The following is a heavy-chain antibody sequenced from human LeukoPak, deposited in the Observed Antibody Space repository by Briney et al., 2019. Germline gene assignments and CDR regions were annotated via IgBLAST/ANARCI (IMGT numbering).Heavy chain of an antibody. V-gene: IGHV3-74*01. CDR3: ASDSPYYGMDV. J-gene: IGHJ6*02. CDR1: GLPFSSYW. CDR2: INSDGSAT. Sequence: GGSLRLSCAASGLPFSSYWMHWVRQVPGKGLLWVSRINSDGSATIYADSVRGRFTISRDNAKNTLYLQMSGLRVEDTAVYHCASDSPYYGMDVWGQGTTVTVS.